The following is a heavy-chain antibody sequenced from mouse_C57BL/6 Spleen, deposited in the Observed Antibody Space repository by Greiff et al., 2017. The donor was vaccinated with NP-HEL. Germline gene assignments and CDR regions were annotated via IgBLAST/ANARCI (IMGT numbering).Heavy chain of an antibody. V-gene: IGHV5-16*01. CDR1: GFTFSDYY. J-gene: IGHJ2*01. CDR3: TRAFSPPHFDY. Sequence: EVKLMESEGGLVQPGSSMKLSCTASGFTFSDYYMAWVRQVPEKGLEWVANINYDGSSTYYLDSLKSRFIISRDNAKNILYLQMSSLKSEDTATLYCTRAFSPPHFDYWGQDNTLTVSS. CDR2: INYDGSST.